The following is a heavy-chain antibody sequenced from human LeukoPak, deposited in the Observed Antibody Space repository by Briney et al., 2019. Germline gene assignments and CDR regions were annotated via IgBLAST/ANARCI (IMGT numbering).Heavy chain of an antibody. V-gene: IGHV3-7*01. CDR2: IKQDGSEK. J-gene: IGHJ4*02. D-gene: IGHD3-22*01. Sequence: GGSLRLSCAASGFTFSSYWMSWVRQAPGKGLGWVANIKQDGSEKYYVDSVKGRFTISRDNAKNSLYLQMNSLRAEDTAVYYCARDAPYYYDSSGPPYYWGQGTLVTVSS. CDR1: GFTFSSYW. CDR3: ARDAPYYYDSSGPPYY.